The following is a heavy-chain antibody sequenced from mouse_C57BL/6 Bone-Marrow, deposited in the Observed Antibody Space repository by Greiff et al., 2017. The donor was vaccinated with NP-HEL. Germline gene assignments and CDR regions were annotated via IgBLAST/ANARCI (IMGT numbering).Heavy chain of an antibody. CDR1: GFTFSSYT. Sequence: DVMLVESGGGLVKPGGSLKLSCAASGFTFSSYTMSWVRQTPEKRLEWVATISGGGGNTYYPDSVKGRFTISRDNAKNTLYLQMSSLRSEDTALYYCARHDLYYGSSYGAYWGQGTLVTVSA. J-gene: IGHJ3*01. D-gene: IGHD1-1*01. V-gene: IGHV5-9*01. CDR3: ARHDLYYGSSYGAY. CDR2: ISGGGGNT.